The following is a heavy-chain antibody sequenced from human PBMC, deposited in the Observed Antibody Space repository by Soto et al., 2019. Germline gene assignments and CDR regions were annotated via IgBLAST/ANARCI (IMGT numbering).Heavy chain of an antibody. CDR3: ARMDDVDTAMVGSYYYYGMDV. CDR1: GGTFSSYA. Sequence: SVKVSSKASGGTFSSYAISWVRQAPGQGLEWLGGIIPIFGTANYAQKFQGRVTITADESTSTAYMELSSLRSEDTAVYYCARMDDVDTAMVGSYYYYGMDVWGQGTTVTVS. D-gene: IGHD5-18*01. CDR2: IIPIFGTA. J-gene: IGHJ6*02. V-gene: IGHV1-69*13.